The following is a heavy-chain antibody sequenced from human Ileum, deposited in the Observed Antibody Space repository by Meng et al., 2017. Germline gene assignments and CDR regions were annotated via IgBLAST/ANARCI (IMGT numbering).Heavy chain of an antibody. Sequence: QGQIKGSGPGVVRACEALSLTCTVSGCTVISSWSWIRQAPGKGLEWIGHIYYSGNTNYNPSLKSRVNISVDTSKNQFSLKVSFVTAADTAVYFCARDRRDSSGWFYFDYWAQGTLVTVSS. CDR1: GCTVISS. J-gene: IGHJ4*02. CDR2: IYYSGNT. D-gene: IGHD6-19*01. V-gene: IGHV4-59*02. CDR3: ARDRRDSSGWFYFDY.